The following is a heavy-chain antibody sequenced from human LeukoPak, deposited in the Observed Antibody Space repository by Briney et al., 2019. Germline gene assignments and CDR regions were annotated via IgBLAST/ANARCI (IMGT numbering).Heavy chain of an antibody. V-gene: IGHV1-2*02. J-gene: IGHJ4*02. CDR2: INPNSGGT. CDR1: GYTFTGYY. Sequence: GASVKVSCKASGYTFTGYYMHWVRQAPGQGLEWMGWINPNSGGTNYAQKFQGRVTMTRDTSISTAYMELSRLRSDDTAVYYCARVRCDFGLGFDYWGQGTLVTVSS. CDR3: ARVRCDFGLGFDY. D-gene: IGHD2-21*01.